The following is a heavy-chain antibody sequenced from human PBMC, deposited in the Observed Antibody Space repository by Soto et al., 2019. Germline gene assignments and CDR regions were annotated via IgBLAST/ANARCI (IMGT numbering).Heavy chain of an antibody. J-gene: IGHJ4*02. Sequence: VESLKISCNGSGYSFTSYWIGWVRQMPGKGLEWMGIIYPGDSDTRYSPSFQGQVTISADKSISTAYLQWSSLKASDTAMYYCARHIRYCTNGVCPYYFDYWGQGTLVTVSS. D-gene: IGHD2-8*01. CDR2: IYPGDSDT. V-gene: IGHV5-51*01. CDR3: ARHIRYCTNGVCPYYFDY. CDR1: GYSFTSYW.